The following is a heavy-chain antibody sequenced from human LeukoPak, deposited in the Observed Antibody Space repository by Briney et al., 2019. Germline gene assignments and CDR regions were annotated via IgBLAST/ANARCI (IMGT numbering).Heavy chain of an antibody. CDR1: GYTFTSYD. J-gene: IGHJ4*02. D-gene: IGHD5-18*01. Sequence: ASVKVSCKASGYTFTSYDINWVRQATGQGLEWMGWMNPNSGNTNYAQKLQGRVTMTTDTSTSTAYMELRSLRPDDTAVYYCAREGKGYSYGHDYWGQGTLVTVSS. V-gene: IGHV1-18*01. CDR2: MNPNSGNT. CDR3: AREGKGYSYGHDY.